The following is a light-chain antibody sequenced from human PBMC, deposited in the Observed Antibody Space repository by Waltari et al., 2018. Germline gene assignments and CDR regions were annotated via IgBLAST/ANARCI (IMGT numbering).Light chain of an antibody. CDR3: SSYAGNSKLV. CDR1: SGDVGAYYH. CDR2: DVD. J-gene: IGLJ3*02. V-gene: IGLV2-8*01. Sequence: QSALTQPPSASGSPGPSVPISCTGTSGDVGAYYHVAWYQPHPGKGPKPIIYDVDNRPSGVPYRFSASKSGNTASLTVSGLQAEDEADYYCSSYAGNSKLVFGGGTKLTVL.